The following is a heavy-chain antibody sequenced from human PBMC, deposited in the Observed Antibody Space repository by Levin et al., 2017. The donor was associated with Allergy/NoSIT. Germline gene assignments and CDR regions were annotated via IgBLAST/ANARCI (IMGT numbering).Heavy chain of an antibody. D-gene: IGHD3-22*01. CDR2: ISYDGSNK. Sequence: SGGSLRLSCAASGFTFSSYGMHWVRQAPGKGLEWVAVISYDGSNKYYADSVKGRFTISRDNSKNTLYLQMNSLRAEDTAVYYCAKGARITMIVVGGDAFDIWGQGTMVTVSS. J-gene: IGHJ3*02. CDR3: AKGARITMIVVGGDAFDI. CDR1: GFTFSSYG. V-gene: IGHV3-30*18.